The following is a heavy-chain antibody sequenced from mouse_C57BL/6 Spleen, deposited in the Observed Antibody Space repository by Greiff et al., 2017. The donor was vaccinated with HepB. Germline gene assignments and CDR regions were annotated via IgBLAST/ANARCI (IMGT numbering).Heavy chain of an antibody. CDR3: ARDQGLRRGYYFDY. D-gene: IGHD2-4*01. J-gene: IGHJ2*01. CDR1: GFTFSSYA. V-gene: IGHV5-4*01. Sequence: EVMLVESGGGLVKPGGSLKLSCAASGFTFSSYAMSWVRQTPEKRLEWVATISDGGSYTYYTDNVKGRFTISRDNAKNNLYLQMSHLKSEDTAMYYCARDQGLRRGYYFDYWGQGTTLTVSS. CDR2: ISDGGSYT.